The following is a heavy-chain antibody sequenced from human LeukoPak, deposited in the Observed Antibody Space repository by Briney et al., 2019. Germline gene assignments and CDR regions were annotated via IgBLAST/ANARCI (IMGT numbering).Heavy chain of an antibody. D-gene: IGHD3-22*01. V-gene: IGHV3-7*03. Sequence: GGSLRLSCAASGFTFSSHWMSWVRQAPGKGLEWVANIKQDGNEEYYVDSVKGRFTISRDNSKNTLYLQMNSLRAEDTAVYYCARASSGYWYYFDYWGQGTLVTVSS. CDR3: ARASSGYWYYFDY. CDR2: IKQDGNEE. CDR1: GFTFSSHW. J-gene: IGHJ4*02.